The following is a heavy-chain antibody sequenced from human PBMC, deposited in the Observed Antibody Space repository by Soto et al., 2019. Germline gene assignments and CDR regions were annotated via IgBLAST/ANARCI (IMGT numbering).Heavy chain of an antibody. V-gene: IGHV3-30-3*01. D-gene: IGHD6-13*01. CDR1: GFTFSSYA. CDR3: ARVPSSWPNWFDP. CDR2: ISYDGSNK. Sequence: PGGSLRLSCAASGFTFSSYAMHWVRQAPGKGLEWVAVISYDGSNKYYADSVKGRFTISRDNSKNTLYLQMNSLRAEDTAVYYCARVPSSWPNWFDPWGQGTLVTVSS. J-gene: IGHJ5*02.